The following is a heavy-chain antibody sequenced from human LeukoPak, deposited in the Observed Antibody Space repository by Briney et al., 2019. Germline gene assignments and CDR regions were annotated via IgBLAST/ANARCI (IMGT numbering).Heavy chain of an antibody. CDR3: ARTLGDYVWGGYRLRRFDP. D-gene: IGHD3-16*02. V-gene: IGHV1-18*01. J-gene: IGHJ5*02. Sequence: ASVKVSCKASGYTFTSYGISWLRQAPGQGLEWMGWISAYNGNTNYAQKLQGRVTIITDTSTSTAYMELRSLRSDDTAVYYCARTLGDYVWGGYRLRRFDPWGQGTLVTVSS. CDR1: GYTFTSYG. CDR2: ISAYNGNT.